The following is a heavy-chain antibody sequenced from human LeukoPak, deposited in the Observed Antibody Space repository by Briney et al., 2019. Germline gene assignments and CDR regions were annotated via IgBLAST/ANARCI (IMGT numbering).Heavy chain of an antibody. V-gene: IGHV3-33*01. Sequence: GGSLRLSCAASGFTFSTFGMHWVRQAPGKGLEWVAVIWSDGSNKFYADSVKGRFTISRENSKNTLFVQMNSLRAEDTALYSCARDRGGSKYFDSWGQGTLVTVSS. J-gene: IGHJ4*02. CDR1: GFTFSTFG. CDR2: IWSDGSNK. CDR3: ARDRGGSKYFDS. D-gene: IGHD3-10*01.